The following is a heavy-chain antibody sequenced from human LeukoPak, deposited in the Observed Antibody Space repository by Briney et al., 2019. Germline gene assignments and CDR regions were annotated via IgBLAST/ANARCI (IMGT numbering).Heavy chain of an antibody. D-gene: IGHD5-24*01. J-gene: IGHJ4*02. V-gene: IGHV3-23*01. CDR1: GFTFSTYG. CDR2: ISGSGGSA. Sequence: GGSLRLSCAASGFTFSTYGMTWVRQAPGKGLEWVSGISGSGGSANYADSVKGRFTISRDNSNNTLYLQMNSLRAEDTAVYYCAKDRGYWGQGTLATVSS. CDR3: AKDRGY.